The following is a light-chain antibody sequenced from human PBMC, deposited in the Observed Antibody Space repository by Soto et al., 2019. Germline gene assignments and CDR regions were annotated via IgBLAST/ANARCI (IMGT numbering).Light chain of an antibody. CDR2: EVS. J-gene: IGLJ2*01. CDR3: SSYAGSNNLFVV. V-gene: IGLV2-8*01. Sequence: QSALTQPPSASGSPGQSVTISCTGTSSDVGGYNYVSWYQQHPGKAPKLMIYEVSKRPSGVPDRFSGSKSGNTASLPVSGLQSEDEADYYCSSYAGSNNLFVVFGGGTKLTVL. CDR1: SSDVGGYNY.